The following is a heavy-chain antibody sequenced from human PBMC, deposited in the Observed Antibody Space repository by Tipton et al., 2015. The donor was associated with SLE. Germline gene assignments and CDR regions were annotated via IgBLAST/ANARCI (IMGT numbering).Heavy chain of an antibody. CDR3: AKDIKGYSSSWSGAFDI. V-gene: IGHV3-23*01. Sequence: GSLRLSCAASGFTFSSYAMSWVRQAPGKGLEWVSAISGSGGSTYYADSVKGRFTISRDNSKNSLYLQMNSLRAEDTALYYCAKDIKGYSSSWSGAFDIWGQGTMVTVSS. CDR1: GFTFSSYA. CDR2: ISGSGGST. D-gene: IGHD6-13*01. J-gene: IGHJ3*02.